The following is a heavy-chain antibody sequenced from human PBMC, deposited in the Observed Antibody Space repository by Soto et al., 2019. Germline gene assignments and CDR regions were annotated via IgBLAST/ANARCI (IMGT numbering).Heavy chain of an antibody. CDR3: AREGGLYCSGGSCYSWFDP. CDR1: GGSVSSGSYY. D-gene: IGHD2-15*01. V-gene: IGHV4-61*01. Sequence: QVQLQESGPGLVKPSETLSLTCTVSGGSVSSGSYYWSWIRQPPGKGLEWIGYIYYSGSTNYNPSLKSRVTISVDTSKNQFSLKLSSVTAADTAVYYCAREGGLYCSGGSCYSWFDPWGQGTLVTVSS. J-gene: IGHJ5*02. CDR2: IYYSGST.